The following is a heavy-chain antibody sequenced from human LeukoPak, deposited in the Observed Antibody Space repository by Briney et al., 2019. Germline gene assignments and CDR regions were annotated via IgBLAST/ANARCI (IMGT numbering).Heavy chain of an antibody. CDR3: AREGHYSSSSGRDNNAFDI. V-gene: IGHV1-8*03. D-gene: IGHD6-6*01. J-gene: IGHJ3*02. CDR1: GYTFTSYD. Sequence: AASVKVSCKASGYTFTSYDINWVRQATGQGLEWMGWMNPNSGNTGYAQKFRGRVTITRNTSISTAYMELSSLRSEDTAVYYCAREGHYSSSSGRDNNAFDIWGQGTMVTVSS. CDR2: MNPNSGNT.